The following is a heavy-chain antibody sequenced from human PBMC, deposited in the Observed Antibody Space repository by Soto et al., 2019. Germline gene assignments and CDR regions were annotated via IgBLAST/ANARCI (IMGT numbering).Heavy chain of an antibody. Sequence: QVQLVESGGGVVQPGRSLRLSCAASGFTFSCYGMHWVRQAPGKGLDWVARIWYDGSNKYYADSVKGRFAISRDNSKNTLDLQMNSLRAEDTAVDYCARDSVYSGSYLDNWGQGTLVTVSS. J-gene: IGHJ4*02. CDR1: GFTFSCYG. V-gene: IGHV3-33*01. CDR2: IWYDGSNK. CDR3: ARDSVYSGSYLDN. D-gene: IGHD1-26*01.